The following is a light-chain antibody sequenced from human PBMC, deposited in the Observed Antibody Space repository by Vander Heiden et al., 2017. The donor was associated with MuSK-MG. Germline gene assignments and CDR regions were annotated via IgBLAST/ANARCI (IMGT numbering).Light chain of an antibody. CDR3: NSRDSSGNPS. CDR2: GKN. J-gene: IGLJ2*01. Sequence: SSELTQDPAVSVALGQTVRITCQGDSLRSYYASWDQQKPGQAPVLVIYGKNNRPSGIPDRFSGSSSGNTASLTITGAQAEDEADYYCNSRDSSGNPSFGGGTKLTVL. V-gene: IGLV3-19*01. CDR1: SLRSYY.